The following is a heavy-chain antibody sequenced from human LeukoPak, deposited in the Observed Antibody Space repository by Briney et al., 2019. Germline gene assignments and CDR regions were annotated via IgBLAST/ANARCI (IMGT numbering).Heavy chain of an antibody. J-gene: IGHJ4*02. Sequence: SETLSLTSAVSGVSINTCCYYWTWIRQPPGKGLEWIGYKYYSGSTRYNSSLRSRLTISLDTSKNQFSLRLTSVTAADTAVYYCARGRSYVFDFDSWSQGTLVIVSS. CDR2: KYYSGST. CDR1: GVSINTCCYY. CDR3: ARGRSYVFDFDS. D-gene: IGHD3-16*01. V-gene: IGHV4-61*01.